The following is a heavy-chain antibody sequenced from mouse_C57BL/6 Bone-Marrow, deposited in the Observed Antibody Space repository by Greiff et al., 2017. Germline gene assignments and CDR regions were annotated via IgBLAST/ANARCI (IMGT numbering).Heavy chain of an antibody. D-gene: IGHD2-3*01. CDR1: GYTFTSYW. V-gene: IGHV1-50*01. Sequence: QVQLQQPWAELVKPGASVKLSCKASGYTFTSYWMQWVKQRPGQGLEWIGEIDPSDSYTNYNQKFKGKATLTVDTSSSTAYMQLSSLTSEDSAVYYCARMVTTGVYYAMDYWGQGTSVTVSS. CDR2: IDPSDSYT. CDR3: ARMVTTGVYYAMDY. J-gene: IGHJ4*01.